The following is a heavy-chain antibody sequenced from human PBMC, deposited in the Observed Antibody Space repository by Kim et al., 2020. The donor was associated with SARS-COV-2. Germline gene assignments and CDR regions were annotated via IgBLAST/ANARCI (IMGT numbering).Heavy chain of an antibody. J-gene: IGHJ4*02. Sequence: GGSLRLSCAASGFTFGNYEMNWVRQAPGKGLEWISYISASDSTTFYADSVKGRFTISRDNAKNSLFLQMNSLKAEDTAVYFCARDSGTXXTSSXXXXDYWGQXTXXXVSS. V-gene: IGHV3-48*03. D-gene: IGHD3-10*01. CDR3: ARDSGTXXTSSXXXXDY. CDR2: ISASDSTT. CDR1: GFTFGNYE.